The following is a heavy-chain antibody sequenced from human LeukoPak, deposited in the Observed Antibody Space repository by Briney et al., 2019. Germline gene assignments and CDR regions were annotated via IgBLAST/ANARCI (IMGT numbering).Heavy chain of an antibody. CDR2: IIPIFGTA. CDR1: GGTFSSYA. D-gene: IGHD2-21*01. CDR3: ARAGGGGYYYYGMDV. V-gene: IGHV1-69*13. Sequence: ASVKVSSKASGGTFSSYAISWVRQAPGQGLEWMGGIIPIFGTANYAQKFQGRVTITADESTSTAYMELSSLRSEDTAVYYCARAGGGGYYYYGMDVWGKGTTVTVSS. J-gene: IGHJ6*04.